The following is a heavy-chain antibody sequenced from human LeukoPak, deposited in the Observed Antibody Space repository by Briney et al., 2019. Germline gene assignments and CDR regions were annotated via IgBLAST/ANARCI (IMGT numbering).Heavy chain of an antibody. CDR2: LSGSGGST. CDR1: GXTLSSYA. J-gene: IGHJ4*02. D-gene: IGHD3-10*01. V-gene: IGHV3-23*01. CDR3: AKDLKGYYGSGSYPH. Sequence: PGGSLRLSCAASGXTLSSYAMSWVRQAPGKGLEWVLALSGSGGSTFYTDSVKGRFTISRDNSTNTLYLQMNSLRAEDTAVYYCAKDLKGYYGSGSYPHWGQGTLVTVSS.